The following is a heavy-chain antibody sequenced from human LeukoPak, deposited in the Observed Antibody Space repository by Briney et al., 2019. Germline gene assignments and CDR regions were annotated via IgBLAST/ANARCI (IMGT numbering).Heavy chain of an antibody. Sequence: GGSLRLSCAASGFTFSDHYMSWIRQAPGKGLEWVSYISSSGSTIYYADSVKGRFTISRDNAKNSLYLQMNSLRAEDTAVYYCARDLHYYDSSGYSQPPYYYYGMDVWGQGTTVTVSS. CDR2: ISSSGSTI. CDR3: ARDLHYYDSSGYSQPPYYYYGMDV. CDR1: GFTFSDHY. D-gene: IGHD3-22*01. V-gene: IGHV3-11*04. J-gene: IGHJ6*02.